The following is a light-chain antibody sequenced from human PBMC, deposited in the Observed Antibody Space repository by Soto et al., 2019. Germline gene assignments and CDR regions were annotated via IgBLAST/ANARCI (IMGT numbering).Light chain of an antibody. Sequence: DIQMTQSPSTLSASVGDRVTITCRASQSISSWLAWYQQKPGKAPKLLIYDASSLESGVPSRFSGSGSGTEFTLPISSLQPDDFATYYCQQYNSYSLTFGQGTQLEIK. CDR2: DAS. J-gene: IGKJ2*01. CDR1: QSISSW. CDR3: QQYNSYSLT. V-gene: IGKV1-5*01.